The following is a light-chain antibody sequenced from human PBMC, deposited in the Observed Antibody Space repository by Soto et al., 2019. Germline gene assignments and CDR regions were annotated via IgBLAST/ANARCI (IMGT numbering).Light chain of an antibody. V-gene: IGKV3-20*01. CDR2: GAS. Sequence: EIVLTQSPGTLSLSPGERATLSCRASQSVSTSYLAWYQQKPGQAPRLLISGASRSATGIRDRFSGSGSGTDFTLTISRLEPEDFAVYYCQQYGSSYTFGQGTKLEIK. J-gene: IGKJ2*01. CDR1: QSVSTSY. CDR3: QQYGSSYT.